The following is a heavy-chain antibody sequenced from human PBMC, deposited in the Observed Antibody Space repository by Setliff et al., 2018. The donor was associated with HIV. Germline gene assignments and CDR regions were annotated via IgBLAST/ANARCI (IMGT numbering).Heavy chain of an antibody. Sequence: PGESLKISCKGSGYSFTSYWIGWVRQMPGKGLEWMGIIYPGDSDTRYSPSFQGQVTISADKSISTAYLQWSSLKASDTAMYYCARHMTTVTTGGPYYYYYYYMDVWGKGTTVTVSS. CDR1: GYSFTSYW. J-gene: IGHJ6*03. CDR3: ARHMTTVTTGGPYYYYYYYMDV. V-gene: IGHV5-51*01. D-gene: IGHD4-17*01. CDR2: IYPGDSDT.